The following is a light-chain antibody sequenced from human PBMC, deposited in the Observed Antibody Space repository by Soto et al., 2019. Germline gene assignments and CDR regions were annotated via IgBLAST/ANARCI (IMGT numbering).Light chain of an antibody. J-gene: IGKJ1*01. V-gene: IGKV1-5*01. Sequence: DIQMTQSPSTLSASVGDRVTITCRASQSISSWLAWYQRKPGKAPKLLIYDASSLESGVPSRFSGSGSGTEFTLTISSLQPDDFATYYCQQYNSYRWTFGQGTKVEIK. CDR1: QSISSW. CDR3: QQYNSYRWT. CDR2: DAS.